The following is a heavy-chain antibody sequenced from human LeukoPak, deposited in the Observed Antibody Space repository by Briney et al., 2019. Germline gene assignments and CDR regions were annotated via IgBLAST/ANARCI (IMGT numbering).Heavy chain of an antibody. V-gene: IGHV3-23*01. Sequence: LPGGSLRLSCAASGFTFSSYAMSWVRQAPGKGLERVSAISGSGGSTYYADSVKGRFTISRDNSKNTLYLQMNSLRAEDTAVYYCAKTSYYYDSSGYYGDFDYWGQGTLVTVSS. J-gene: IGHJ4*02. CDR1: GFTFSSYA. CDR2: ISGSGGST. D-gene: IGHD3-22*01. CDR3: AKTSYYYDSSGYYGDFDY.